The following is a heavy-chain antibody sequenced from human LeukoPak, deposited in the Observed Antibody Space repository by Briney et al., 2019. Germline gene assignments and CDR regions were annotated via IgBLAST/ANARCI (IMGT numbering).Heavy chain of an antibody. J-gene: IGHJ6*03. D-gene: IGHD2-8*02. V-gene: IGHV3-53*01. CDR1: GFTVSSNY. CDR3: ARVGGVKLPEYMDV. CDR2: IYSGGST. Sequence: GGSLRLSCAASGFTVSSNYMSWVRQAPGKGLEWVSVIYSGGSTYYADSVKGRFTISRDNSKNTLYLQMNSLRAEDTAVYYCARVGGVKLPEYMDVWGKGTTVTVSS.